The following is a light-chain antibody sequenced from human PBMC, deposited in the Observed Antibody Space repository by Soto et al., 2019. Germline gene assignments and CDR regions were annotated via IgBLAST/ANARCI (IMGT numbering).Light chain of an antibody. CDR1: SSDIGAYNY. Sequence: QSALTQPASVSGSPGQSITISCTGTSSDIGAYNYVSWYQQHPGTAPKLMIYDVNIRPSGVSNRFSGSKSGNTASLTISGLQAEDEADYYCTSWTTSTTMIFGGGTKVTVL. CDR3: TSWTTSTTMI. J-gene: IGLJ2*01. CDR2: DVN. V-gene: IGLV2-14*03.